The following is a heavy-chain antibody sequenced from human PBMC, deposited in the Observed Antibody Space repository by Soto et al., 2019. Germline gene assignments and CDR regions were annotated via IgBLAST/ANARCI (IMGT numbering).Heavy chain of an antibody. Sequence: QVQLVESGGGVVQPGRSLRLSCAASGFTFSSYGMHWVRQAPGKGLEWVAVISYDGSNKYYADSVKGRFTISRDNSKNTLYLQMTSLSAEDTAVYYCAKERDAFDIWGQGTMVTVSS. V-gene: IGHV3-30*18. CDR3: AKERDAFDI. CDR1: GFTFSSYG. CDR2: ISYDGSNK. J-gene: IGHJ3*02.